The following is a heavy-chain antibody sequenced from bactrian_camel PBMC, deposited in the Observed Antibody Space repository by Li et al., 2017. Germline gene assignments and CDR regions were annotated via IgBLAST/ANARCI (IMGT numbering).Heavy chain of an antibody. CDR1: GYTIYNNC. J-gene: IGHJ4*01. D-gene: IGHD1*01. CDR2: IYTGTGES. Sequence: HVQLVESGGGTVQIGGSLGLSCKLDGYTIYNNCMGWFRQASGKEREAVATIYTGTGESTMADSVKGRFRISQNLAQMTVHLQMNSLKTEDTAMYYCAADHWCRGHIVEVRSYSWGPGTQVTVS. V-gene: IGHV3S53*01. CDR3: AADHWCRGHIVEVRSYS.